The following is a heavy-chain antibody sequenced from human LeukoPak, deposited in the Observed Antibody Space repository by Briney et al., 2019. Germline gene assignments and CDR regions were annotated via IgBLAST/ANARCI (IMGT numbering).Heavy chain of an antibody. V-gene: IGHV3-33*06. J-gene: IGHJ2*01. D-gene: IGHD2-21*01. CDR3: AKEGGDYGYFDL. Sequence: GGSLRLSCAASGFTFSSYGMHWVRQAPGKGLEWVAVIWYDGGNKYYADSVKVRFTMSRDNSKNTPYLQMNSLRAEDTAVYYCAKEGGDYGYFDLWGRGTLVTVSS. CDR2: IWYDGGNK. CDR1: GFTFSSYG.